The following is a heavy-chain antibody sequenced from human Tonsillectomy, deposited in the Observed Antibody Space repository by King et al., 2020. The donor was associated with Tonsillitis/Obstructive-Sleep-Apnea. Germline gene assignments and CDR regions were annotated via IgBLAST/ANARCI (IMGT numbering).Heavy chain of an antibody. CDR2: IYNNGNI. Sequence: PLQESGPGLVKPSETLSLTCTVSGGSINSHYWSWLRQPPGKGLEWLGHIYNNGNINFNPSLGSRVTISQDTSSNQVSLRLTSVTAEDTAVYYCAKHLGYSDSGSQYFEAVEVWGEGTLVTVSS. J-gene: IGHJ3*01. CDR3: AKHLGYSDSGSQYFEAVEV. D-gene: IGHD3-10*01. V-gene: IGHV4-59*08. CDR1: GGSINSHY.